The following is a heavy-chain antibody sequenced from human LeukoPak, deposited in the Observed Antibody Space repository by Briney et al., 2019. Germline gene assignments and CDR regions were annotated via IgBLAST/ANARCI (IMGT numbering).Heavy chain of an antibody. D-gene: IGHD2-2*01. V-gene: IGHV4-59*01. CDR3: ARGYCSSTSCYHNYFDY. CDR1: GGSMRSYF. CDR2: IYYSGGT. J-gene: IGHJ4*02. Sequence: SETLSLTCSVSGGSMRSYFWSWIRQSPGKGLEWIGYIYYSGGTNYNPSLKSRVIISVDTSKKQFSLKLSSVTAADTAVYYCARGYCSSTSCYHNYFDYWGQGTLVTVSS.